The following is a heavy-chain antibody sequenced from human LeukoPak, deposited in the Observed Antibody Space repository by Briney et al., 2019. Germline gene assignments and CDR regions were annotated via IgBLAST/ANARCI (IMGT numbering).Heavy chain of an antibody. CDR1: GFTFSSYG. V-gene: IGHV3-30*02. Sequence: GGSLRLSCTASGFTFSSYGMHWVRQAPGKGLEWVAFIRYDGSNKYQADSVKGRFTISRDNYKNTLHLQMNSLRAEDTAVYYCARDMVVAAGDWGQGTLVTVSS. J-gene: IGHJ4*02. D-gene: IGHD2-15*01. CDR3: ARDMVVAAGD. CDR2: IRYDGSNK.